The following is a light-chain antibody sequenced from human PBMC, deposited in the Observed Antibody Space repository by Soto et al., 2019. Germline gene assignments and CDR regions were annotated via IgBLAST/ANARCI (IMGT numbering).Light chain of an antibody. V-gene: IGKV1-6*01. Sequence: AIQMTQSPSSLSASVGDRVTITCRASQGIRNDLGWYQQKPGKAPKLLIYAASSLQSGVPSRFSGSGSGTDFTLTISSLQPEDFATYYCLQDYIPWTFGQGTKVEIK. CDR2: AAS. CDR1: QGIRND. J-gene: IGKJ1*01. CDR3: LQDYIPWT.